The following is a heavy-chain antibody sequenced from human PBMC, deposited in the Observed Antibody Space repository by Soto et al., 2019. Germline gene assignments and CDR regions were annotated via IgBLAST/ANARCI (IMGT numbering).Heavy chain of an antibody. Sequence: PSETLSLTCTVSGGYVSSCSYYWSWILQPLGKGLEWIGYIYYSGSTNYNPSLKSRVTISVDTSKNQFSLKLSSVTAADTAVYYCARIKTTYYYYYGMDVWGQGTTVTVSS. CDR3: ARIKTTYYYYYGMDV. CDR2: IYYSGST. CDR1: GGYVSSCSYY. V-gene: IGHV4-61*01. J-gene: IGHJ6*02. D-gene: IGHD1-7*01.